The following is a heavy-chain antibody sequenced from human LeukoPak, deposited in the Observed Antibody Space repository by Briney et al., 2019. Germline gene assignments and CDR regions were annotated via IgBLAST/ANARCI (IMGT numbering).Heavy chain of an antibody. CDR3: ARDRTGNNWFDP. Sequence: PSETLSLTCTVSGGSISRIIYYWGWIRQPPGKGLEWIGSIYYTGSTYYTPSLRSRVTISVDTSKNQFSLKLSSVTAADTAVYYCARDRTGNNWFDPWGQGTLVTVSS. J-gene: IGHJ5*02. CDR1: GGSISRIIYY. CDR2: IYYTGST. D-gene: IGHD1-1*01. V-gene: IGHV4-39*07.